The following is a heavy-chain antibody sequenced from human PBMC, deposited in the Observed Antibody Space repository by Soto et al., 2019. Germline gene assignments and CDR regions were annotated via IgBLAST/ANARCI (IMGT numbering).Heavy chain of an antibody. CDR3: AKDSQYCSRTSCYMGYYYGMDV. J-gene: IGHJ6*02. V-gene: IGHV1-69*13. D-gene: IGHD2-2*02. CDR1: GGTFSSYA. CDR2: IIPIFGTA. Sequence: SVKVSCKASGGTFSSYAISWVRQAPGQGLEWMGGIIPIFGTANYAQKFQGRVTITADESTSTAYMELSSLRSEDTAVYYFAKDSQYCSRTSCYMGYYYGMDVWGQWTKVTVSS.